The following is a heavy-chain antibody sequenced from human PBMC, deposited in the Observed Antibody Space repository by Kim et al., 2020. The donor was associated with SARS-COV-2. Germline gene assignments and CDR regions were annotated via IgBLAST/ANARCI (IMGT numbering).Heavy chain of an antibody. D-gene: IGHD6-6*01. J-gene: IGHJ4*02. V-gene: IGHV4-59*01. Sequence: TYSNTHRKSRVTISVDTTKNQFSLKLRSVAAADTAVYYCAREGIAARRFDYWGQGALVTVSA. CDR3: AREGIAARRFDY. CDR2: T.